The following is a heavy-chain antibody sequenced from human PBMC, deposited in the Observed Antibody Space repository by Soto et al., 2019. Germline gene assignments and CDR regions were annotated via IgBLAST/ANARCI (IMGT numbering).Heavy chain of an antibody. Sequence: GGSLRLSCAASGFTFSSYSMNWVRQAPGKGLEWVSSISSSSSYIYYADSVKGRFTISRDNAKNSLYLQMNSLRAEDTAVYYCARGPVVYYVISYLFLEWLLYRYYYYMDVWGKGTTVTVSS. CDR3: ARGPVVYYVISYLFLEWLLYRYYYYMDV. J-gene: IGHJ6*03. D-gene: IGHD3-3*01. CDR1: GFTFSSYS. V-gene: IGHV3-21*01. CDR2: ISSSSSYI.